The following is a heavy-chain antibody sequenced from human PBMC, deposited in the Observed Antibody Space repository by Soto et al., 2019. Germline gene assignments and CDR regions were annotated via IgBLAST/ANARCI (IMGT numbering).Heavy chain of an antibody. CDR2: ITGNGDNK. D-gene: IGHD3-10*01. Sequence: EVLLLESGGGLVQAGGSRTLSCAASGFTFSDYAMSWVRQAPGKGLEWVSSITGNGDNKKYADSERGRFTLSRDTSKNTVYLQMNSRRAEDTAVYYCAKDRAILWYEESSDAFEVWGQGTTVTVS. CDR3: AKDRAILWYEESSDAFEV. V-gene: IGHV3-23*01. J-gene: IGHJ3*01. CDR1: GFTFSDYA.